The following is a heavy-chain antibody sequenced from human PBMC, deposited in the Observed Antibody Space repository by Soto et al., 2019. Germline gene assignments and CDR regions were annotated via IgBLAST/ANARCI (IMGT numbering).Heavy chain of an antibody. J-gene: IGHJ6*02. CDR1: GDTFSSYA. D-gene: IGHD5-12*01. CDR3: ARASPVSGYDLKPYYYGMDV. CDR2: IIPIFGTA. V-gene: IGHV1-69*06. Sequence: GASVKVSCKASGDTFSSYAISWVRQAPGQGLEWMGGIIPIFGTANYAQKFQGRVTITADKSTSTAYMELSSLRSEDTAVYYCARASPVSGYDLKPYYYGMDVWGQGTTVTVSS.